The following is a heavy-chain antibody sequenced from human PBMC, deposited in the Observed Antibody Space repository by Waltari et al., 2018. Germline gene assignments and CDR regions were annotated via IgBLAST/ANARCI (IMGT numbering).Heavy chain of an antibody. V-gene: IGHV1-18*04. Sequence: QVQLVQSEGEMKKPGASLKVSCKDSGYTFTNYGTIWVRQAPGQGLEWMGWIIGYNGNTNYARKFQCRVTGTTDTSTSTADMELRSLRSDDTAVYYCVRGCTTTSCPGPTNDYWGQGTLVTVSS. CDR1: GYTFTNYG. CDR2: IIGYNGNT. J-gene: IGHJ4*02. CDR3: VRGCTTTSCPGPTNDY. D-gene: IGHD4-4*01.